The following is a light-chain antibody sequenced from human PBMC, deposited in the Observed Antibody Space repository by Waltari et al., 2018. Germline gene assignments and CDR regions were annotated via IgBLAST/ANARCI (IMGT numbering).Light chain of an antibody. CDR3: QQYYSTPLT. CDR1: QSVLYSSNNKNY. J-gene: IGKJ1*01. Sequence: DIVMTQSPDSLAVSLGERATINCKSSQSVLYSSNNKNYLVWYQQKPGQPPKLLIYWASTRESGVPDRFSGSGSGTDFILTISSLQAEDVAVYYCQQYYSTPLTFGQGTKVEIK. CDR2: WAS. V-gene: IGKV4-1*01.